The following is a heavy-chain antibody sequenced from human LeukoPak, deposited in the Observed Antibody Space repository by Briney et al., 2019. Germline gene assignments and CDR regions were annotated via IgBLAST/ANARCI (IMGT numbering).Heavy chain of an antibody. V-gene: IGHV4-34*01. CDR2: INHSENT. CDR3: ARHRQGGIYSSSWYGFDY. Sequence: KPSETLSLTCAVYGGSFSGYYWSWIRQPPGKGLEWIGEINHSENTNYNPSLKSRVTISVDTSKNQFSLKLSSVTAADTAVYYCARHRQGGIYSSSWYGFDYWGQGTLVTVSS. J-gene: IGHJ4*02. D-gene: IGHD6-13*01. CDR1: GGSFSGYY.